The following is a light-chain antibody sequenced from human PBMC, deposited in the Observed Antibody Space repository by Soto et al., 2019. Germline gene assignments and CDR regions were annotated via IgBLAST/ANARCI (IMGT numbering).Light chain of an antibody. CDR1: QSVRSN. CDR2: DTS. Sequence: EIVMTQSPATLSVSPGERATLSCRASQSVRSNLAWYQQRAGQAPRLLIYDTSTRATGVPARFSGSRSGPEFTLTINSLQSEDFAIYYCQPYNNWPLTFGGGTKVDIK. CDR3: QPYNNWPLT. J-gene: IGKJ4*01. V-gene: IGKV3-15*01.